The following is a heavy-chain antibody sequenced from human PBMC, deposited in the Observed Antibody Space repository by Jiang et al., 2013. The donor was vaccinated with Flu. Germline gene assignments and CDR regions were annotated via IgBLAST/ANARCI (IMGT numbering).Heavy chain of an antibody. CDR3: ARYITSPLDSLDI. CDR1: GYTFTGYY. Sequence: SGAEVKKPGASVKVSCKAVGYTFTGYYLHWVRQAPGQGLEWMGWINPNDGGTSYAQNFQGRVTMTRDTSISTAYMDLSRLRSDDTAVYYCARYITSPLDSLDIWGQGTMVTVSS. CDR2: INPNDGGT. J-gene: IGHJ3*02. V-gene: IGHV1-2*02. D-gene: IGHD6-6*01.